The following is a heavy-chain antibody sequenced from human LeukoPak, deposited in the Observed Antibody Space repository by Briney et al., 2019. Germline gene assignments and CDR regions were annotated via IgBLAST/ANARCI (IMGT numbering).Heavy chain of an antibody. D-gene: IGHD1-1*01. CDR1: GGSISSSSYY. Sequence: SETLSLTCTVSGGSISSSSYYWGWIRQPPGQGLEWIGSIYYSGSTYYNPSLTSRVAIFADTSKNQFSLKLSSVTAADTAVYYCARRGGLQLERRNAFDIWGQGTMVTVSS. CDR2: IYYSGST. V-gene: IGHV4-39*01. CDR3: ARRGGLQLERRNAFDI. J-gene: IGHJ3*02.